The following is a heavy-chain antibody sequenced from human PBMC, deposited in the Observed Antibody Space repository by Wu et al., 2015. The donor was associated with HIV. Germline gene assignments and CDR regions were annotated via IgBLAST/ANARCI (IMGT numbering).Heavy chain of an antibody. D-gene: IGHD3-9*01. CDR1: GGSISSYY. J-gene: IGHJ4*02. V-gene: IGHV4-4*07. CDR3: ARDSRDYDILTGYYSYFDY. Sequence: QVQLQESGPGLVKPSETLSLTCTVSGGSISSYYWSWIRQPAGKGLEWIGRIYTSGSTNYNPSLKSRVTMSVDTSKNQFSLKLSSVTAADTAVYYCARDSRDYDILTGYYSYFDYWGQGTLVTVSS. CDR2: IYTSGST.